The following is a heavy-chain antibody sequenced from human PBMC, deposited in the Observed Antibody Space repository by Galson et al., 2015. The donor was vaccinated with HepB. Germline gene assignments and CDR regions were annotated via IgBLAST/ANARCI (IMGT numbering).Heavy chain of an antibody. CDR1: GFSLSTGGVA. D-gene: IGHD2-2*02. CDR2: IYWNGDK. J-gene: IGHJ3*02. CDR3: ARRRYCSSASCYKNAFDI. V-gene: IGHV2-5*01. Sequence: PALVKPTQTLTLTCTFSGFSLSTGGVAVGWIRQPPGKALEWLAMIYWNGDKYYSSFLKSRLTTTEDTPTNQVVPTMTNMDPADTGTYYCARRRYCSSASCYKNAFDIWGQGTMVTVSS.